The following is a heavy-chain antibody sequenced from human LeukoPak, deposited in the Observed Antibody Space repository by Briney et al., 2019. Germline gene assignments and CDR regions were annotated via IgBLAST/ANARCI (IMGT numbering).Heavy chain of an antibody. J-gene: IGHJ6*03. CDR3: ARADQKIGGSWSYYYYMDV. Sequence: GGSLRLSCAASGFTFSSYWMSWVRQAPGKGVEWVANKKQDGSETYYVDSVKARFTISRDNVKTSLYLQMNSLRAEDTAVYYCARADQKIGGSWSYYYYMDVWGKGTTVTVSS. D-gene: IGHD6-13*01. V-gene: IGHV3-7*01. CDR2: KKQDGSET. CDR1: GFTFSSYW.